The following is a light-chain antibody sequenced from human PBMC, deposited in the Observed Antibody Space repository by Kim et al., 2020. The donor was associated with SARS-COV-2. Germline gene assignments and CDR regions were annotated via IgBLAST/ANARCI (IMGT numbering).Light chain of an antibody. J-gene: IGLJ3*02. CDR3: QVWDSIIDHWV. V-gene: IGLV3-21*04. Sequence: PGGTATRTCNGNNIAGGSVPWYQQKAGQAPVLAIYYDSDRSSGIPDRYSGSSSGDTATLTISRVEAGDEADYYCQVWDSIIDHWVFGGGTQLTVL. CDR2: YDS. CDR1: NIAGGS.